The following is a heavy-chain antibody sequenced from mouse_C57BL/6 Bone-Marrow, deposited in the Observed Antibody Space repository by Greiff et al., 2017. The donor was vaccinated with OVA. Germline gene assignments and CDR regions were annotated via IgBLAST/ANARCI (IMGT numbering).Heavy chain of an antibody. CDR3: AKLGRRDY. Sequence: EVKLQESGGGLVKPGGSLKLSCAASGFTFSDYGMHWVRQAPEKGLEWVAYISSGSSTIYYADTVKGRFTITRDNAKNTLYLQMTSLRSEDTAMYYCAKLGRRDYWGKGTTLTVYS. J-gene: IGHJ2*01. CDR1: GFTFSDYG. CDR2: ISSGSSTI. V-gene: IGHV5-17*01. D-gene: IGHD4-1*01.